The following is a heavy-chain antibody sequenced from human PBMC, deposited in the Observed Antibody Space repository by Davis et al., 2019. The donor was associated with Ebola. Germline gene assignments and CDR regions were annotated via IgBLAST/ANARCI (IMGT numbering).Heavy chain of an antibody. CDR2: ISGDGGRT. Sequence: GESLKISCAVYGFTFADYPMYWVRQVQGKGLEWVSLISGDGGRTYYADSVKGRFTISRDNSKNFLFLEMKSLRVEDTALYYCAKDIATAVGDYYYYSGMDVWGHGTTVTVSS. J-gene: IGHJ6*02. CDR1: GFTFADYP. V-gene: IGHV3-43*02. CDR3: AKDIATAVGDYYYYSGMDV. D-gene: IGHD6-13*01.